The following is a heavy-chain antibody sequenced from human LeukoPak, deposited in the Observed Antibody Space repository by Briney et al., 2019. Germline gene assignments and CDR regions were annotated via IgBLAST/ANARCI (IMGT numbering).Heavy chain of an antibody. CDR1: GFTFSSYW. CDR2: IKQDGSEK. Sequence: PGGSLRLSCAASGFTFSSYWMSWVRQAPGKGLEWVANIKQDGSEKYYVDSVKGRFTISRDNAKNLLLLQMNSLRAEDTAVYYCARDRIAMVRGVIGGNWFDPWGQGTLVTVSS. J-gene: IGHJ5*02. D-gene: IGHD3-10*01. V-gene: IGHV3-7*01. CDR3: ARDRIAMVRGVIGGNWFDP.